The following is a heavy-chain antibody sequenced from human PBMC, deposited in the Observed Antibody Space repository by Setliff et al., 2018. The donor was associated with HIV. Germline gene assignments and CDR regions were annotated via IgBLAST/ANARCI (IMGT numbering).Heavy chain of an antibody. J-gene: IGHJ4*02. CDR2: ISPSGIST. V-gene: IGHV1-46*01. D-gene: IGHD1-26*01. CDR3: ARLRDMEWELIGLDY. CDR1: GYTFTRYY. Sequence: ASVKVSCKASGYTFTRYYMHWVRQAPGQGLEWMGMISPSGISTSYAQKFQGRVTMTRDTSTSTAYMELSSLRSEDTAIYYCARLRDMEWELIGLDYWGRGTLVTVSS.